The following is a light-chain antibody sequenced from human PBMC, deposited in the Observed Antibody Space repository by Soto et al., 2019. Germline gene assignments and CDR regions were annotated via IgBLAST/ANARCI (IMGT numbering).Light chain of an antibody. CDR2: DVA. Sequence: QSVLTQPASVSDSPGQSITISCTGTSSDVGGSNFVSWYQQHPGKPPKLIIYDVANRPSGVSNRFSGSKSGSTASLIISRLQTDDEADYYCVSYTSSTTYVFGTGTKVTVL. J-gene: IGLJ1*01. V-gene: IGLV2-14*03. CDR1: SSDVGGSNF. CDR3: VSYTSSTTYV.